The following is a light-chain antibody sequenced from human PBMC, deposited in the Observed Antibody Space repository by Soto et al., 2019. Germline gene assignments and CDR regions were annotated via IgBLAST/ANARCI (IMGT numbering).Light chain of an antibody. Sequence: MVLTQSPGTLSLSPGERATLSCRASQSVSYYLAWYQQKPGQAPRLLIYDASSRATGVPDRFSGSGSGTDFTLTITRLEPEDFALYYCQQYGGPPITFGLGTRLEIK. CDR1: QSVSYY. CDR2: DAS. V-gene: IGKV3-20*01. J-gene: IGKJ5*01. CDR3: QQYGGPPIT.